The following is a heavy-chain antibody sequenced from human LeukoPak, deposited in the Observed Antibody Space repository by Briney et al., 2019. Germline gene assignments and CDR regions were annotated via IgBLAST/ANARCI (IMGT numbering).Heavy chain of an antibody. J-gene: IGHJ4*02. D-gene: IGHD3-16*01. CDR3: AGDQATSGGGLDS. CDR2: IYTGGTT. V-gene: IGHV3-53*01. Sequence: GGSLRLSCAASGFTVSGTHMSWVRQAPGKGLEWVSAIYTGGTTYYSDSVEGRFTISRDKSRNTLYLQMDSLRVEDTAVYYCAGDQATSGGGLDSWGQGTLVTVSS. CDR1: GFTVSGTH.